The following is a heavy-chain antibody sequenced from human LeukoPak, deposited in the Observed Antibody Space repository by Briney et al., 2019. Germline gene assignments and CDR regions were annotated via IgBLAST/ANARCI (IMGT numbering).Heavy chain of an antibody. CDR3: ARLGYCSGGSCYSRFRPDYYYYYGMDV. CDR1: GGSISSGGFS. CDR2: IYHSGST. D-gene: IGHD2-15*01. J-gene: IGHJ6*02. Sequence: SETLSLTCGVSGGSISSGGFSWSWIRQPPGKGLEWIGYIYHSGSTYYKPSLKSRVTISIDRSKNYSSLKLSSVTAADTAVYYCARLGYCSGGSCYSRFRPDYYYYYGMDVWGQGTTVTVSS. V-gene: IGHV4-30-2*02.